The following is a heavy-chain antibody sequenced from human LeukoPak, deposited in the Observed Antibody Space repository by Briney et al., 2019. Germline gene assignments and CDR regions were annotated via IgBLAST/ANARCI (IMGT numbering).Heavy chain of an antibody. CDR1: GFVFSNSW. D-gene: IGHD2-15*01. Sequence: GGPLRLSCAASGFVFSNSWMAWVRQAPGKGLEWVAHINRDQSEKYYVDSMKGRLTISRDNAENSLFLHMNSLKAEDTALYYCARDVGGCRGGSCDYDAFDIWGQGTMVTVSS. V-gene: IGHV3-7*04. CDR2: INRDQSEK. CDR3: ARDVGGCRGGSCDYDAFDI. J-gene: IGHJ3*02.